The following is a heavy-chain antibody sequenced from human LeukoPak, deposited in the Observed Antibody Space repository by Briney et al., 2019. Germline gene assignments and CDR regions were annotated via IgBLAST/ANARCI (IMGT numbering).Heavy chain of an antibody. CDR1: GGSISSGGYY. Sequence: LSLTCTVSGGSISSGGYYWSWIRQHPGKGLEWVSSISSSSSYIYYADSVKGRFTISRDNAKNALYLQMNSLRAEDTAVYYCARYSGRTSSFDYWGQGTLVTVSS. D-gene: IGHD1-26*01. CDR2: ISSSSSYI. V-gene: IGHV3-11*06. CDR3: ARYSGRTSSFDY. J-gene: IGHJ4*02.